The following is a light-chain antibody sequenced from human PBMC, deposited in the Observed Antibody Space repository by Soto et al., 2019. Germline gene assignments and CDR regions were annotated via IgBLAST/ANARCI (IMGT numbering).Light chain of an antibody. V-gene: IGKV1-39*01. J-gene: IGKJ1*01. CDR2: AAS. CDR1: QSISSY. Sequence: DIQMTQSLYTLSASVGDRVTITCRASQSISSYLNWYQQKPGKAPKLLIYAASSLQSGVPSRFSGSGSGTDFTLTISSLQPEDFATYYCQQSYSTPRTFGQGTKVDI. CDR3: QQSYSTPRT.